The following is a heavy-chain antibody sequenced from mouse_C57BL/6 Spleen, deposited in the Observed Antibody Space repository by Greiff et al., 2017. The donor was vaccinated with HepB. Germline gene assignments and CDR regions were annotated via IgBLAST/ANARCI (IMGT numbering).Heavy chain of an antibody. J-gene: IGHJ1*03. CDR2: ISNGGGST. V-gene: IGHV5-12*01. Sequence: EVMLVESGGGLVQPGGSLKLSCAASGFTFSDYYMYWVRQTPEKRLEWVAYISNGGGSTYYPDTVKGRFTISRNNAKNTLYLQMSRLKSEDTAMYYCARSLLRYFDVWGTGTTVTVSS. CDR1: GFTFSDYY. D-gene: IGHD2-1*01. CDR3: ARSLLRYFDV.